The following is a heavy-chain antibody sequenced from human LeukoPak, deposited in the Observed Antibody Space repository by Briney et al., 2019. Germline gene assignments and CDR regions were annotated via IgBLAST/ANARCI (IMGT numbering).Heavy chain of an antibody. CDR2: VSVSGLS. CDR1: GGSITTTNF. V-gene: IGHV4-4*02. J-gene: IGHJ4*02. D-gene: IGHD6-25*01. CDR3: TRENAAFSPFGY. Sequence: TPSETLSLTCGVSGGSITTTNFWSWVRQTPGQGLEWIGEVSVSGLSDYNPSLRGRVTMSLGTSKNHLSLKLTSVTAADTAVYYCTRENAAFSPFGYWGQGTLVTV.